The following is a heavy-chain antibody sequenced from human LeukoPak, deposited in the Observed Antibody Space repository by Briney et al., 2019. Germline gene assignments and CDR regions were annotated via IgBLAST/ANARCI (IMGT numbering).Heavy chain of an antibody. CDR1: GGPISRYY. V-gene: IGHV4-59*01. CDR2: IYYREST. Sequence: SETLSLPCTVSGGPISRYYGSWIRQPPGKGLECSGYIYYRESTIYHPSLKRRVTISVDTSKSQFSLKLSSVSAADTAVYYCARGNGLKWELLLHWGQGTLVTVSS. J-gene: IGHJ4*02. D-gene: IGHD1-26*01. CDR3: ARGNGLKWELLLH.